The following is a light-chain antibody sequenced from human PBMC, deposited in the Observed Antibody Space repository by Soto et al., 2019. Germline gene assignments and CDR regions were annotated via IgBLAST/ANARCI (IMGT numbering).Light chain of an antibody. V-gene: IGKV3-15*01. Sequence: EVVVTQSPATLSVSPGERATLSCRASQSVSILLAWYQQKPGQAPRLLIYGASTRATGIPARFSGSGSGTEFTLTISSLQSEDFGVYFCMQYNKWPLRTFGQGTKVDIK. CDR2: GAS. CDR1: QSVSIL. J-gene: IGKJ1*01. CDR3: MQYNKWPLRT.